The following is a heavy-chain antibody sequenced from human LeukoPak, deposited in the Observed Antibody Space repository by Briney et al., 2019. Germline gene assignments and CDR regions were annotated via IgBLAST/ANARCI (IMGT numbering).Heavy chain of an antibody. J-gene: IGHJ4*02. CDR3: ARGGRGDSGYDY. Sequence: SVKVSCKASGGTFSSYAISLVRQAPGQGVEWMGGIIPIFGTANYAQKFQGRVTITADESTSTAYMELSSLRSEDTAVYYCARGGRGDSGYDYWGQGTLVTVSS. CDR1: GGTFSSYA. CDR2: IIPIFGTA. V-gene: IGHV1-69*01. D-gene: IGHD5-12*01.